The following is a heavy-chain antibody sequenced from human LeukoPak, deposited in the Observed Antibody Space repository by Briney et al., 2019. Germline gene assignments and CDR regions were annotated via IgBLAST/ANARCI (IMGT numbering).Heavy chain of an antibody. CDR3: ARGGRYYYGSGTYYSRTFDI. V-gene: IGHV3-11*01. CDR1: GFTFSRYW. Sequence: PGGSLRLSCATSGFTFSRYWVSWIRQAPGKGLEWISSITSSGSTIYYADSVKGRFTISRDNAKNSLYLQMNSLRAEDTAVYYCARGGRYYYGSGTYYSRTFDIWGQGTMVTVSS. D-gene: IGHD3-10*01. J-gene: IGHJ3*02. CDR2: ITSSGSTI.